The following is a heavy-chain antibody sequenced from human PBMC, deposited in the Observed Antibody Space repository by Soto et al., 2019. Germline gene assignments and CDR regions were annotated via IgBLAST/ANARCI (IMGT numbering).Heavy chain of an antibody. CDR3: AKVQPGTAVAAEYFDY. CDR1: GFTFSSYA. D-gene: IGHD6-19*01. CDR2: ISGSGGST. Sequence: EVQLFESGGGLVQPGGSLRLSCAASGFTFSSYAMSWVRQAPGKGLEWVSAISGSGGSTYYADSVKGRFTISRDNSKNTLYLQMNSLRAEDTAVYYCAKVQPGTAVAAEYFDYWGQGTLVTVSS. V-gene: IGHV3-23*01. J-gene: IGHJ4*02.